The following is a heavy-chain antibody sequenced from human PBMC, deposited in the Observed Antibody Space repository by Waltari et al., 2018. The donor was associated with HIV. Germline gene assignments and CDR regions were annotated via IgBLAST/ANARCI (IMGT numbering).Heavy chain of an antibody. V-gene: IGHV4-59*12. J-gene: IGHJ5*02. Sequence: QVQLQESGPGLVKPSETLSLTCTVSGGSISSYYWSWIRQPPGKGLEWIGYIYYSGSTNYTPSLKSRVTISVDTSKNQFSLKLSSVTAADTAVYYCARGRGGGGSSGNWFDPWGQGTLVTVSS. D-gene: IGHD2-15*01. CDR1: GGSISSYY. CDR2: IYYSGST. CDR3: ARGRGGGGSSGNWFDP.